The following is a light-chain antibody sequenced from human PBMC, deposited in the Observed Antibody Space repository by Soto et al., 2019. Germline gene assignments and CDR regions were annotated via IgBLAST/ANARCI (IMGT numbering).Light chain of an antibody. Sequence: DIQLTQSPSFLSASVGDRVTITCRASQSLSSDLAWYQQKPGKAPKLLIYAASTLQSGVPSRFSGSGPGTEFTLTISSLQPEDFATYYCQQLNSYPITFGQGTRLEI. CDR2: AAS. CDR3: QQLNSYPIT. J-gene: IGKJ5*01. CDR1: QSLSSD. V-gene: IGKV1-9*01.